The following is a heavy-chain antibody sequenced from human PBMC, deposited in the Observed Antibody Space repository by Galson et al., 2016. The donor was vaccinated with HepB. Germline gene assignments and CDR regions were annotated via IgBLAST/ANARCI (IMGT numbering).Heavy chain of an antibody. Sequence: LRLSCAASGFTFSNAWMSWVRQAPGKGLEWVGRIKSKPEGETTEYAAPVKGRSAITRDDSKDTLYLQMNSLNAEDTATYYCATDVPYTGGGALYIWGQGTTVTVSS. CDR2: IKSKPEGETT. J-gene: IGHJ3*02. CDR1: GFTFSNAW. D-gene: IGHD2-2*02. V-gene: IGHV3-15*01. CDR3: ATDVPYTGGGALYI.